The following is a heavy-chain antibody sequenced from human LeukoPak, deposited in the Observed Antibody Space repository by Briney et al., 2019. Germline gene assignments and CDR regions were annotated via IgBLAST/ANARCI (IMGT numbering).Heavy chain of an antibody. V-gene: IGHV4-59*01. J-gene: IGHJ4*02. D-gene: IGHD1-26*01. CDR1: GGSTSSYY. CDR3: ARGLGGRRLS. Sequence: PSETLSLTCTVSGGSTSSYYWSWIRQPPGKGLEWIGYIYYSGSTNYNPSLKSRVTISVDTSKNQFSLKLSSVTAADTAVYYCARGLGGRRLSWGQGTLVTVSS. CDR2: IYYSGST.